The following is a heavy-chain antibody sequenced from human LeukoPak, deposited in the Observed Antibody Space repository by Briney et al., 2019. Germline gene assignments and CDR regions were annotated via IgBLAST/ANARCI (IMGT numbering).Heavy chain of an antibody. J-gene: IGHJ4*02. CDR3: ATVPPPPHDYIWGSYRKVPPAD. V-gene: IGHV1-18*01. CDR2: ISAYNGNT. Sequence: ASVKVSCKASGYTFTSYGISWVRQAPGQGLEWMGWISAYNGNTIYAQKFQGRVTMTEDTSTDTAYMELSSLRSEDTAVYYCATVPPPPHDYIWGSYRKVPPADWGQGTLVTVSS. CDR1: GYTFTSYG. D-gene: IGHD3-16*02.